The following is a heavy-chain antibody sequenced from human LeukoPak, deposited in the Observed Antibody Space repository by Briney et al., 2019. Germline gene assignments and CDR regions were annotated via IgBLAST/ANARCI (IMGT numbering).Heavy chain of an antibody. Sequence: SETLPLTCTVSGGSISSFYWSWIRQPPGKGLEWIGYIYNSGSANYNPSLKSRVTISVDTSKNQFSLELTSVTAADTAVYYCARSNYYGSSGYFSYAFDIWGQGTMVTVSS. D-gene: IGHD3-22*01. CDR1: GGSISSFY. J-gene: IGHJ3*02. CDR2: IYNSGSA. V-gene: IGHV4-59*08. CDR3: ARSNYYGSSGYFSYAFDI.